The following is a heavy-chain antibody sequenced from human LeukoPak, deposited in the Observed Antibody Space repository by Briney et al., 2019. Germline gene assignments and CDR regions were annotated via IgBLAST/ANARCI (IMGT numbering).Heavy chain of an antibody. CDR3: AIRGIAARQMDY. CDR1: GQSFSVYY. J-gene: IGHJ4*02. V-gene: IGHV4-34*01. CDR2: INHSGST. D-gene: IGHD6-6*01. Sequence: SETLSLTCAVYGQSFSVYYWSWIRQPPGKGLEWIGEINHSGSTNYNPSLKSRVTISVDTSKNQFSLKLSSVTAADTAVYYCAIRGIAARQMDYWGQGTLVTVSS.